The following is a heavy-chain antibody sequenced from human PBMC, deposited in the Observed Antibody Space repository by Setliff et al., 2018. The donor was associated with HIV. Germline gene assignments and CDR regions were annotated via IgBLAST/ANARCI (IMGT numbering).Heavy chain of an antibody. Sequence: GGSLRLSCAASGFTFSNYAMSWVRQAPGKGLEWVSVISGSGGSTYYADSVKGRFTISRDNSKNTLYLQMNSLRAEDTAVYYCAKRDDSSGYYPGRIWGQGTMVTVSS. V-gene: IGHV3-23*01. CDR1: GFTFSNYA. CDR2: ISGSGGST. CDR3: AKRDDSSGYYPGRI. D-gene: IGHD3-22*01. J-gene: IGHJ3*02.